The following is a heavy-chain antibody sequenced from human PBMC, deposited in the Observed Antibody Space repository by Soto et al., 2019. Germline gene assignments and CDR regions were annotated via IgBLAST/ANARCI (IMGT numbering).Heavy chain of an antibody. J-gene: IGHJ4*02. Sequence: GGSLRLSCAASGFTFSSYGMHWVRQAPGKGLEWVAVIWYDGSNKYYADSVKGRFTISRDNSKKTLYLQMNSLRAEDTAVYYCARWIQLWHTFDYWGQGTLVTVYS. V-gene: IGHV3-33*01. D-gene: IGHD5-18*01. CDR1: GFTFSSYG. CDR2: IWYDGSNK. CDR3: ARWIQLWHTFDY.